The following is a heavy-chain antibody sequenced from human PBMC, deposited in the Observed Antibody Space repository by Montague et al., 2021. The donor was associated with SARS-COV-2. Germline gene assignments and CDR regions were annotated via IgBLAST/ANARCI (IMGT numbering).Heavy chain of an antibody. CDR2: IYSGGSST. Sequence: SLRLSCAASGFTFSSYAMSWVRQAPGKGLEWVSVIYSGGSSTYYSDSVXGRFTISRDNSKNTLYLQMNSLRAEDTAVYYCAKGPHYDFWSGYYFDYWGQGTLVTVSS. V-gene: IGHV3-23*03. D-gene: IGHD3-3*01. CDR3: AKGPHYDFWSGYYFDY. CDR1: GFTFSSYA. J-gene: IGHJ4*02.